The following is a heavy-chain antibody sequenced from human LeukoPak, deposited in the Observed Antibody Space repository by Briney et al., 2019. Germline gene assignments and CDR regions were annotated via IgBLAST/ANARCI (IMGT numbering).Heavy chain of an antibody. J-gene: IGHJ3*02. CDR3: ARIPLGQVRGGAFDI. CDR2: ISYDGSNK. V-gene: IGHV3-30*03. Sequence: PGRSLRLSCAASGFTFSSYGMHWVRQAPGKGLEWVAVISYDGSNKYYADSVKGRFTISRDNSKNTLYLQMNSLRAEDTAVYYCARIPLGQVRGGAFDIWGQGTMVTVSS. D-gene: IGHD3-10*01. CDR1: GFTFSSYG.